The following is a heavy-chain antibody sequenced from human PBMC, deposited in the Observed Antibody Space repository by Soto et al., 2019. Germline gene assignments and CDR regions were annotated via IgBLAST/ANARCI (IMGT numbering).Heavy chain of an antibody. J-gene: IGHJ5*02. Sequence: NPLETLSLTCTVSGGSISSGGYYWSWIRQQPGKGLEWIGYIYYSGSTYYNPSLKSRVTISVDTSKNQFSLKLSSVTAADTAVYYCASTWFGDYNWFDPWGQGTLVTVSS. CDR2: IYYSGST. CDR1: GGSISSGGYY. V-gene: IGHV4-31*03. CDR3: ASTWFGDYNWFDP. D-gene: IGHD3-10*01.